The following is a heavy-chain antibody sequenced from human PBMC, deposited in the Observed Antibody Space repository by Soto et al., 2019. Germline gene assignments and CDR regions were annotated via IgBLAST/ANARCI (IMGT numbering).Heavy chain of an antibody. Sequence: GGSLKISFRVSGYSFSSYLITLGLQKPGKGLDWMGRIDPSDSQTYYSPSFRGHVTISVNKSITTVFLQWSSLRASDTAMYYCARKIYASDKGTNFKSSLDSWGQGTPVTVSS. J-gene: IGHJ4*02. CDR2: IDPSDSQT. V-gene: IGHV5-10-1*01. CDR1: GYSFSSYL. CDR3: ARKIYASDKGTNFKSSLDS. D-gene: IGHD2-8*01.